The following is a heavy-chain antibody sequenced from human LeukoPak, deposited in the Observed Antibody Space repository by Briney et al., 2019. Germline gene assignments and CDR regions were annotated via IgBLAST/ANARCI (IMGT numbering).Heavy chain of an antibody. CDR2: ISSSSSYI. D-gene: IGHD2-15*01. CDR1: GFTFSSYS. CDR3: ARDLAPIVVVVAATGWWFDP. J-gene: IGHJ5*02. Sequence: GGSLRLSCAASGFTFSSYSMNWVRQAPGKGLECVSSISSSSSYIYYADSVKGRFTISRDNAKNSLYLQMNSLRAEDTAVYYCARDLAPIVVVVAATGWWFDPWGQGTLVTVSS. V-gene: IGHV3-21*01.